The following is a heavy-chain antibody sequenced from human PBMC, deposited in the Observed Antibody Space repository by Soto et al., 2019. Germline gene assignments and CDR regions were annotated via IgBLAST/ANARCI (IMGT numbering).Heavy chain of an antibody. V-gene: IGHV1-18*04. Sequence: ASVKVSCKASGYTFTSYGISWVRQAPGQGLEWMGWISAYNGNTTYAQKLQGRVTMTTDTSTSTAYMELRSLRSDDTAVYYCARGVTIFGVVDYYYGMDVWGQGTTVTVSS. CDR3: ARGVTIFGVVDYYYGMDV. CDR1: GYTFTSYG. CDR2: ISAYNGNT. J-gene: IGHJ6*02. D-gene: IGHD3-3*01.